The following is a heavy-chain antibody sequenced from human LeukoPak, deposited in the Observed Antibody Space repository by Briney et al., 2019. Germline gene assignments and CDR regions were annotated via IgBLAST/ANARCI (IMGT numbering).Heavy chain of an antibody. CDR1: GFTFSSYA. Sequence: GGSLRLSCAASGFTFSSYAMSWVGQAPGKGVEGVAAISGSGGSTYYADSVKGGFTISRDNYKKTLYMQMNSLRAEDTAVYYCAKARHYVWGSYRFDYWGQGTLVTVSS. CDR3: AKARHYVWGSYRFDY. J-gene: IGHJ4*02. V-gene: IGHV3-23*01. D-gene: IGHD3-16*02. CDR2: ISGSGGST.